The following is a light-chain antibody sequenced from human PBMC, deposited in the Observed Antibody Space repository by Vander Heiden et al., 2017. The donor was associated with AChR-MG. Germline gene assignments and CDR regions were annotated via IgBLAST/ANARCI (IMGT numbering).Light chain of an antibody. J-gene: IGLJ2*01. Sequence: QSLLTPPPSVSGAPGPRVSISCIRRTSHSGSTFDVPWYPQRPSESPKLLIYGNNNRPSGVPDRFSGSKSGTSASLAITGLQAEDEADYYCQSFDIRLSAVVFGGGTKLTVL. CDR1: TSHSGSTFD. CDR2: GNN. V-gene: IGLV1-40*01. CDR3: QSFDIRLSAVV.